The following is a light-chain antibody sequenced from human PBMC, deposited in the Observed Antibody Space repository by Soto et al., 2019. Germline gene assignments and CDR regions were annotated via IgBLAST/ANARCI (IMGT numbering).Light chain of an antibody. J-gene: IGKJ2*01. V-gene: IGKV3-11*01. Sequence: EIVLTQSPATLSLSPGERATLSCRASQSISSYLAWYQQKPGQAPRLLIYDASNRATGIPARFSGSGSGTDFPLTISSLEPEDFAFYYCQQRSNWPATFGQGTKLEIK. CDR2: DAS. CDR3: QQRSNWPAT. CDR1: QSISSY.